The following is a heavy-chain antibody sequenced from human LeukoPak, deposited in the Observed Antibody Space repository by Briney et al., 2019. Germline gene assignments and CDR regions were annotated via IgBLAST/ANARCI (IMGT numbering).Heavy chain of an antibody. CDR1: GGSFSGYY. Sequence: SETLSLTCAVYGGSFSGYYWSWIRQPPGKGLEWIGEINHSGSANYNPSLKSRVTISVDTSKNQFSLKLSSVTAADTAVYYCARDSIAAAGLNFDYWGQGTLVTVSS. D-gene: IGHD6-13*01. J-gene: IGHJ4*02. V-gene: IGHV4-34*01. CDR2: INHSGSA. CDR3: ARDSIAAAGLNFDY.